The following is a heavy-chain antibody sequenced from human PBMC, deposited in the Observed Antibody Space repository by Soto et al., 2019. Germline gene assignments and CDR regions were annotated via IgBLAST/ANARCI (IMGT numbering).Heavy chain of an antibody. D-gene: IGHD5-18*01. J-gene: IGHJ3*02. CDR1: GYTLAELS. V-gene: IGHV1-24*01. CDR2: FDPADGET. Sequence: GASVKVSCKVSGYTLAELSMHWVRQAPGKGLEWMGGFDPADGETIYAQKFKGRVTITEATSTDTAYMKLSSLESEATAGNNGARKGYCDGPAAFDIWGQGTMVTVTS. CDR3: ARKGYCDGPAAFDI.